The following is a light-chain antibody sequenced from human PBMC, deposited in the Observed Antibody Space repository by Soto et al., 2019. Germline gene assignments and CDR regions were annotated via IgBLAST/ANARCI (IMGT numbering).Light chain of an antibody. Sequence: DIQMTQSPSSLSASVGDRVTITCRASQSISSYLNWYQQKPGKAPKLLIYAASSLQSGVPSRFSGSGSGTDFTLTISSLQPEDFATYYCQQSYSTPPSWTFGQGTKV. V-gene: IGKV1-39*01. CDR3: QQSYSTPPSWT. CDR2: AAS. CDR1: QSISSY. J-gene: IGKJ1*01.